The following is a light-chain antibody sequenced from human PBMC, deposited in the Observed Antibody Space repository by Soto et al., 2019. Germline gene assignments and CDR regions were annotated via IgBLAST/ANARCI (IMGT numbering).Light chain of an antibody. J-gene: IGKJ1*01. CDR3: KQYNSYPWT. Sequence: DIQMPQSPSTLSASVGDRVTIPCRASQSISSWLAWYQQKPVKAPKLLIYDASSLESGVPSRFSGSGSGTEFTRTISSMQPDEFATYYCKQYNSYPWTFGQGTKVEI. CDR2: DAS. V-gene: IGKV1-5*01. CDR1: QSISSW.